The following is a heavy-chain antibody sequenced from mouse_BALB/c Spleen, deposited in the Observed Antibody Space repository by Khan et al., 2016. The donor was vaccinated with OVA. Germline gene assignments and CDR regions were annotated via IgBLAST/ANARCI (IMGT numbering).Heavy chain of an antibody. J-gene: IGHJ4*01. Sequence: EVQLQESGPGLVKPSQSLSLTCTVTGYSITSDYAWNWIRQFPGNKLEWMGYISYSGSTTYNPSLKSRISIPRDTSKDQFFLQLKSVTSEDTATYYCASERGRYYALDYWGQGTSVTVSS. CDR1: GYSITSDYA. CDR3: ASERGRYYALDY. D-gene: IGHD4-1*01. CDR2: ISYSGST. V-gene: IGHV3-2*02.